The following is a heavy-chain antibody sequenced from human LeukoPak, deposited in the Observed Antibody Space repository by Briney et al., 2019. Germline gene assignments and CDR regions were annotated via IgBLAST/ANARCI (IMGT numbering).Heavy chain of an antibody. J-gene: IGHJ4*02. V-gene: IGHV4-59*01. Sequence: SETLSLTCTVSGGSISSYYWSWIRQPPGKGLEWIGYIYYSGSTNYNPSLKSRVTISVDTSKNQFSLKLSSVTAADTAVYYCARNYGFWSGYGPLIDWGQGTLVTVSS. D-gene: IGHD3-3*01. CDR1: GGSISSYY. CDR2: IYYSGST. CDR3: ARNYGFWSGYGPLID.